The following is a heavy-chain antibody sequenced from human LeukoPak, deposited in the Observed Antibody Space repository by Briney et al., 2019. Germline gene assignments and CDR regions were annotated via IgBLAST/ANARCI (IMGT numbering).Heavy chain of an antibody. D-gene: IGHD6-13*01. Sequence: GGSLRLSCEASGFTFSSYGMHWVRQAPGKGLEWVAVISYDGSNKYYAGSVKGRFTISRDNSKNTLYLQMNSLRAEDTAVYYCAKDHRGRAAAGTFDYWGQGTLVTVSS. CDR2: ISYDGSNK. CDR3: AKDHRGRAAAGTFDY. CDR1: GFTFSSYG. J-gene: IGHJ4*02. V-gene: IGHV3-30*18.